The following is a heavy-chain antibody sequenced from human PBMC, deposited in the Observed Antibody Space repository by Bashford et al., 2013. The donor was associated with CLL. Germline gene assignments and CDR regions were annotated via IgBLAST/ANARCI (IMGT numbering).Heavy chain of an antibody. CDR3: ARGYYYDSSGYFPYLYY. CDR1: DSPSVATG. V-gene: IGHV3-74*01. CDR2: INSDGSST. Sequence: GSRRDSPVQPLDSPSVATGCTGSGQAPGKGLVWVSRINSDGSSTSYADSVKGRFTISRDNAKNTLYLQMNSLRAEDTAVYYCARGYYYDSSGYFPYLYYWGRGNPSVTVSS. J-gene: IGHJ4*02. D-gene: IGHD3-22*01.